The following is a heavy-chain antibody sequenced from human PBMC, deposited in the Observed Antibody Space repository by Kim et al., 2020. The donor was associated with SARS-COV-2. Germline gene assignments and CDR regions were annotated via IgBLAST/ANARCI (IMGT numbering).Heavy chain of an antibody. CDR1: GGSFSGYY. CDR3: ARGRRSSSSFTRGYFDL. V-gene: IGHV4-34*01. J-gene: IGHJ2*01. D-gene: IGHD6-6*01. Sequence: ETLSLTCAVYGGSFSGYYWSWIRQPPGKGLEWSGEINHSGSTNYNPSLKSRVTISVDTSKNQFSLKLSSVTAADTAVYYCARGRRSSSSFTRGYFDLWGRGTLVTVSS. CDR2: INHSGST.